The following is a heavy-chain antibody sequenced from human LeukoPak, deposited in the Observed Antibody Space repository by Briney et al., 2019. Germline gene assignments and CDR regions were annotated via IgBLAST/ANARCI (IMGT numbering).Heavy chain of an antibody. D-gene: IGHD3-10*01. CDR1: GFTFSSYS. CDR3: ARDLMVRGVISHSRGMDV. V-gene: IGHV3-21*01. Sequence: GGSLRLSCAASGFTFSSYSMNWVRQAPGKGLEWVSSISSSSSYIYCADSVKGRFTISRDNAKNSLYLQMNSLRAEDTAVYYCARDLMVRGVISHSRGMDVWGKGTTVTVSS. J-gene: IGHJ6*04. CDR2: ISSSSSYI.